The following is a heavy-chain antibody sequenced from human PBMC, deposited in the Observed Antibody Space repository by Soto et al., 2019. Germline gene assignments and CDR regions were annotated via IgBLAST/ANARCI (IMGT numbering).Heavy chain of an antibody. CDR3: ARDGYTRGGFDY. V-gene: IGHV3-30-3*01. D-gene: IGHD6-25*01. CDR1: GFTFNSYN. CDR2: ISFDGANP. Sequence: QVQLVESGGGVVPPGGSLRVSCVVSGFTFNSYNMHWVRQAPGEGLEWVAVISFDGANPFYADSVKGRFTISRDTSRDTLYLQRSRLRVEDTAVYYWARDGYTRGGFDYWGQGTLVSVSS. J-gene: IGHJ4*02.